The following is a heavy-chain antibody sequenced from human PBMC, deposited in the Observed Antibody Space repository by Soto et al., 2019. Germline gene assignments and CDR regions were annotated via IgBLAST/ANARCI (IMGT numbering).Heavy chain of an antibody. J-gene: IGHJ4*02. CDR3: TRDGRYSGYPPPAF. Sequence: PGGSLRLSCTTSGLTFSDYTMSWFRQAPGKGLEWVGFIRSKPYGGTTEHAASVKGRFAISRDDSKSIAYLQMNSLKAEDTAVYYCTRDGRYSGYPPPAFWGPGTLVTVSS. V-gene: IGHV3-49*03. D-gene: IGHD5-12*01. CDR1: GLTFSDYT. CDR2: IRSKPYGGTT.